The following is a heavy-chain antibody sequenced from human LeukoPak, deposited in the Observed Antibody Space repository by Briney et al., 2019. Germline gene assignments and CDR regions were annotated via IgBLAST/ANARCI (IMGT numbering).Heavy chain of an antibody. CDR3: ARRGYCAPTTCYRLFDY. V-gene: IGHV5-51*01. Sequence: PGESLKISCKGSGYSFTNYWIGWVRQMPGKGLEWMGIIYPGDSDTRYSPSFQGQVTISADKSITTAYLQWSSLKASDTAMYYCARRGYCAPTTCYRLFDYWGQGTLVTVSS. CDR1: GYSFTNYW. CDR2: IYPGDSDT. J-gene: IGHJ4*02. D-gene: IGHD2-2*01.